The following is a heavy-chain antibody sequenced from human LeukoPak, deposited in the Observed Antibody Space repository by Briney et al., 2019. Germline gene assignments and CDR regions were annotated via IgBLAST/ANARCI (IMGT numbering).Heavy chain of an antibody. Sequence: GASVKVSCKASGGSFSSHAITWVRQAPGQGLEWMGGIIPISGTTNYAQKFQGRVTIITDESTSTAYMELSSLRSEDTAVYYCARDYSSSSQGRLDYYYYMDVWGKGTTVTVSS. CDR1: GGSFSSHA. D-gene: IGHD6-13*01. CDR2: IIPISGTT. CDR3: ARDYSSSSQGRLDYYYYMDV. J-gene: IGHJ6*03. V-gene: IGHV1-69*05.